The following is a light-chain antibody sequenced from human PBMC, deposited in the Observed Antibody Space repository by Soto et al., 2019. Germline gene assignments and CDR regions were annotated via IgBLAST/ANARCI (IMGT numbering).Light chain of an antibody. J-gene: IGLJ2*01. CDR1: SSDVGAYNY. Sequence: QSALTQPRSVSGSPGQSVTISCTGTSSDVGAYNYVSWYQHHPGKVPKLMIYDVTKRPSGVPDRFSGSKSGNTASLTISGLQAEDDADYYCCSYAGSYTVIFGGGTKVIVL. V-gene: IGLV2-11*01. CDR2: DVT. CDR3: CSYAGSYTVI.